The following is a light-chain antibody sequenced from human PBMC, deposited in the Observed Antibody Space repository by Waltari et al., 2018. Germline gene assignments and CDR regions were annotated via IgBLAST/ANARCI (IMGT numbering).Light chain of an antibody. CDR2: YDS. Sequence: SFVLTQPPSVSVAPGKTARITCGGNDIGSKSLNWYQQKPGQAPLLVIYYDSDRPSGIPERFSGSNSGNTATLTISRVEAGDEADYYCQVWDSYGDHLVVFGGGTNLSVV. CDR3: QVWDSYGDHLVV. J-gene: IGLJ2*01. CDR1: DIGSKS. V-gene: IGLV3-21*01.